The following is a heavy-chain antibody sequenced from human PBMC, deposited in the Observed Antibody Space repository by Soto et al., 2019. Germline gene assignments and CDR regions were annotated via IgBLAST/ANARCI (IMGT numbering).Heavy chain of an antibody. CDR3: ARTLPSDYSEIDY. D-gene: IGHD4-4*01. CDR1: GFTFSDYY. CDR2: ISSSGSTI. Sequence: GSLRLSCAASGFTFSDYYMSWIRQAPGKGLEWVSYISSSGSTIYYADSVKGRFTISRDNAKNSLYLQMNSLRAEDTAVYYCARTLPSDYSEIDYWGQGTLVTVS. J-gene: IGHJ4*02. V-gene: IGHV3-11*01.